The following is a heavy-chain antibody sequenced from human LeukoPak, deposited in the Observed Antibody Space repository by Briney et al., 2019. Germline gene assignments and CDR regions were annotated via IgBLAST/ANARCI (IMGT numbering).Heavy chain of an antibody. V-gene: IGHV3-23*01. CDR2: ISGSGGST. J-gene: IGHJ4*02. Sequence: PGGSLRLSCAASGFTFSSHWMHWVRQAPGKGLEWVSAISGSGGSTYYADSVKGRFTISRDNSKNTLYLQMNSLRAEDTAVYYCAGAVAGSMDYWGQGTLVTVSS. D-gene: IGHD6-19*01. CDR3: AGAVAGSMDY. CDR1: GFTFSSHW.